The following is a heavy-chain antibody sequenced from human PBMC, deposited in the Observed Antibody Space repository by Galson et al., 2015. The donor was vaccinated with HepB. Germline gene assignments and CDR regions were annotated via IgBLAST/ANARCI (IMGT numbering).Heavy chain of an antibody. CDR2: IYWDDDK. V-gene: IGHV2-5*02. J-gene: IGHJ5*02. CDR1: GFSLSTSGVG. Sequence: PALVKPTQTLALTCTFSGFSLSTSGVGVGWIRQPPGKALEWLALIYWDDDKHYSPSLKSRDTNTKDTSKNQVVLTMTDMDPADTATYYCAHSMGVLRFLEWSNNWFDPWGQGTLVTVSS. D-gene: IGHD3-3*01. CDR3: AHSMGVLRFLEWSNNWFDP.